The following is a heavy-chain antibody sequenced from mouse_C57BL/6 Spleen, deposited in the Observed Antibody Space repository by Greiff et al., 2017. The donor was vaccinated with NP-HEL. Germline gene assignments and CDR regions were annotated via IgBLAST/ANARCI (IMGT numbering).Heavy chain of an antibody. CDR3: ARNGYGNSFAY. D-gene: IGHD2-10*02. J-gene: IGHJ3*01. CDR1: GYTFTSYW. CDR2: IDPSDSYT. V-gene: IGHV1-69*01. Sequence: VQLQQPGAELVMPGASVKLSCKASGYTFTSYWMHWVKQRPGQGLEWIGEIDPSDSYTNYNQKFKGKSTLTVDKSSSTAYMQLSSLTSEDSAVYYCARNGYGNSFAYWGQGTLVTVSA.